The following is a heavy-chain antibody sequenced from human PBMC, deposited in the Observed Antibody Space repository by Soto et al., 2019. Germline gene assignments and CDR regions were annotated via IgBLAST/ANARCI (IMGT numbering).Heavy chain of an antibody. CDR1: GYTFTIYD. J-gene: IGHJ6*02. Sequence: QAQLVQSGAEVRKPGASVKVSCKASGYTFTIYDINWVRQAPGQGLEWLGWMDPNSGSTGYAQNFQGRITMTRNISRNTAHMELSSLQSEDTAVYYCARERKFDFWRKGLDVWGQGTTVTVSS. V-gene: IGHV1-8*01. CDR2: MDPNSGST. CDR3: ARERKFDFWRKGLDV. D-gene: IGHD3-3*01.